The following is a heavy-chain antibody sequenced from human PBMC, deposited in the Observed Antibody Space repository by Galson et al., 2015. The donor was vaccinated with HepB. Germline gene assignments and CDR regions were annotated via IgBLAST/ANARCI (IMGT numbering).Heavy chain of an antibody. D-gene: IGHD3-16*01. CDR1: GGSFSRYD. J-gene: IGHJ5*02. V-gene: IGHV4-34*01. CDR2: INHKGRA. Sequence: ETLSLTCAVYGGSFSRYDWGGIRQPPGKGLEWIGEINHKGRANYNPSLKGRVTMSVDTSKNQISLKLSSVTAADTAVYYCARENQRDYVWGSYGRWFDPWGQGTLVTISS. CDR3: ARENQRDYVWGSYGRWFDP.